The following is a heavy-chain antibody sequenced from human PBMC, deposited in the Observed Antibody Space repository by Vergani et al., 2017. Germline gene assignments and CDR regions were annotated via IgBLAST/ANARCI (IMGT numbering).Heavy chain of an antibody. Sequence: QLQLQESGPGLVKPSETLSLTCTVSGGSISSCSYYWGWIRQPPGKGLEWLGSIYYCGSTYYKPSLKSRVTMSVDTSKNQFSLRLSSVTAADTAVYYCARPEESSGWYDFDYWGQGTLVTVSS. D-gene: IGHD6-19*01. CDR1: GGSISSCSYY. J-gene: IGHJ4*02. CDR2: IYYCGST. CDR3: ARPEESSGWYDFDY. V-gene: IGHV4-39*01.